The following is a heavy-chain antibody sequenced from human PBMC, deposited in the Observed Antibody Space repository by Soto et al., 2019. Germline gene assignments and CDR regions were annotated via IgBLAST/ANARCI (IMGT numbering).Heavy chain of an antibody. V-gene: IGHV4-31*03. Sequence: SETLSLTCTVSGGSISSGGYYWSWIRQHPGKGLEWIGYIYYSGSTYYNPSLKSRVTISVDTSKNQFSLKLSSVTAADTAVYYCARDRDCSSTSCYGTPNINYDSSGYWAAFDIWGQGTMVTVSS. CDR1: GGSISSGGYY. CDR3: ARDRDCSSTSCYGTPNINYDSSGYWAAFDI. J-gene: IGHJ3*02. D-gene: IGHD2-2*01. CDR2: IYYSGST.